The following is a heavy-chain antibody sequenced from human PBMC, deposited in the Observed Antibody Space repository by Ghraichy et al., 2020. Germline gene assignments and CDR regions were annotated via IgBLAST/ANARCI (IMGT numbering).Heavy chain of an antibody. CDR2: ISGSGGST. CDR1: GFTFSSYA. J-gene: IGHJ4*02. CDR3: AKDRSVKTDTAMGSRWLQRDY. V-gene: IGHV3-23*01. Sequence: GGSLRLSCAASGFTFSSYAMSWVRQAPGKGLEWVSAISGSGGSTYYADSVKGRFTISRDNSKNTLYLQMNSLRAEDTAVYYCAKDRSVKTDTAMGSRWLQRDYWGQGTLVTVSS. D-gene: IGHD5-18*01.